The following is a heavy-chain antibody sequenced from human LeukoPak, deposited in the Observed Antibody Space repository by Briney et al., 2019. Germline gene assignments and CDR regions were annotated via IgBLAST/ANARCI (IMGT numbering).Heavy chain of an antibody. V-gene: IGHV4-59*01. CDR3: ASSRDGYNNLDY. D-gene: IGHD5-24*01. CDR1: GGSISSYY. Sequence: SETLSLTCTVSGGSISSYYWSWIRQPPGKGLEWIGYIYYSGSTNYNPSLKSRVTISVDTSKNQFSLKLSSVTAADTAVYYCASSRDGYNNLDYWGQGTLVTVSS. CDR2: IYYSGST. J-gene: IGHJ4*02.